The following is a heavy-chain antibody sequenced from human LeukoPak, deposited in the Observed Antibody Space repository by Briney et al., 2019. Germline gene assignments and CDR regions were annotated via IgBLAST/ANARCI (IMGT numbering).Heavy chain of an antibody. CDR3: ARDSSSSWYYYYYMDV. CDR1: GFTFSSYS. V-gene: IGHV3-21*01. D-gene: IGHD6-13*01. J-gene: IGHJ6*03. CDR2: ISSSSSYI. Sequence: GGSLRHSCAASGFTFSSYSMNWVRQAPGKGLEWVSSISSSSSYIYYADSVKGRFTISRDNAKNSLYLQMNSLRAEDTAVYYCARDSSSSWYYYYYMDVWGKGTTVTVSS.